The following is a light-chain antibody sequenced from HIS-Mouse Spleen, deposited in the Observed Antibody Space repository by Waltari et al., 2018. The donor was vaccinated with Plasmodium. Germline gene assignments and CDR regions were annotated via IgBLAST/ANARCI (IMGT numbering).Light chain of an antibody. V-gene: IGLV3-21*02. CDR2: DDS. CDR3: QVWDSSSDHPV. Sequence: SYVLTQPPSVSVAPGQTARITCGGNNIGSKSVHWYQQKPGQAPVLVVYDDSDRPSGIPGRFPGANSGNTATLTSSRVEAGDEADYYCQVWDSSSDHPVFGGGTKLTVL. J-gene: IGLJ2*01. CDR1: NIGSKS.